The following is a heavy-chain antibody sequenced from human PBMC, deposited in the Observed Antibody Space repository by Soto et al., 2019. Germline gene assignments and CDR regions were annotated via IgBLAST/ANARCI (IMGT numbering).Heavy chain of an antibody. Sequence: SGPTLVNPTQTLTLTCTFSGFSLSTSGVGVGWIRQPPGKALEWLALIYWNDDKRYSPSLKSRLTITKDTSKNQVVLTITNMDPVDTASYYCAHRIAARNFDYWGQGTLVTVSS. D-gene: IGHD6-6*01. V-gene: IGHV2-5*01. CDR3: AHRIAARNFDY. CDR2: IYWNDDK. J-gene: IGHJ4*02. CDR1: GFSLSTSGVG.